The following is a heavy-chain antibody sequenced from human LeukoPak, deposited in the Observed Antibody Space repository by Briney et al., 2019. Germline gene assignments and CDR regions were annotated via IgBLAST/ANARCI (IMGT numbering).Heavy chain of an antibody. CDR3: ARHYSSSSFEYYYYHGLNV. J-gene: IGHJ6*02. D-gene: IGHD6-6*01. V-gene: IGHV4-39*01. CDR2: IYYSGST. Sequence: SETLSLTCTVSGGSISSSSYYWGWIRQPPGKGLEWIGSIYYSGSTYYNPSLRSRFTISVDTSKNQFSLSLSSVSAADTAVYYCARHYSSSSFEYYYYHGLNVWGQGTTVTVSS. CDR1: GGSISSSSYY.